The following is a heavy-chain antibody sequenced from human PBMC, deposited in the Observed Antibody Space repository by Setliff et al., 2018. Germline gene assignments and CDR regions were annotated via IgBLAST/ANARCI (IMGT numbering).Heavy chain of an antibody. J-gene: IGHJ3*02. Sequence: GGSLRLSCGASGFLFSAHAMSWVRQAPEQGLEWVAAISAGSSRTYYAESVKGRFTISRDKSNNTPYLQMDSLRAEDTAVYYCVKDSSGRDAFDIWSRGTMVTVSS. V-gene: IGHV3-23*01. D-gene: IGHD3-10*01. CDR3: VKDSSGRDAFDI. CDR2: ISAGSSRT. CDR1: GFLFSAHA.